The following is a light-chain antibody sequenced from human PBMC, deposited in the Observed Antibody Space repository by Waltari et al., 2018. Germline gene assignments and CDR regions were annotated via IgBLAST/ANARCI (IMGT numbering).Light chain of an antibody. J-gene: IGKJ5*01. CDR2: AAS. CDR1: QGISSY. Sequence: DIQLTQSPSFLSASVGDRVTITCRASQGISSYLAWYQQKPEKAPKLLIYAASTLQSGVPSRFSGSGSGTEFTRTISSLQPEDFATYYCQQLNSYPITFGQGTRLEIK. CDR3: QQLNSYPIT. V-gene: IGKV1-9*01.